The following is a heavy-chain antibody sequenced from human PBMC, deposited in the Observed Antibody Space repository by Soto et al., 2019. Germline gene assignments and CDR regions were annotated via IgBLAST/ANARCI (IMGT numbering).Heavy chain of an antibody. J-gene: IGHJ4*02. Sequence: SLRLSCAASGFTFSSYGIHGVRQAPGKGLEWVAVISYDGSNRYYADSVKGRFTISRDNSKNTLYLQMNSLRAEDTAVYYCAKGGDAYNSFFDYWGQGTTVTFSS. CDR3: AKGGDAYNSFFDY. CDR2: ISYDGSNR. CDR1: GFTFSSYG. D-gene: IGHD3-10*01. V-gene: IGHV3-30*18.